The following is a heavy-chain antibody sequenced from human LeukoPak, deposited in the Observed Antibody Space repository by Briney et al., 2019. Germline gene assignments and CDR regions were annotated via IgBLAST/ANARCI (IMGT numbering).Heavy chain of an antibody. CDR1: GFTFHDYG. V-gene: IGHV3-20*04. J-gene: IGHJ4*02. Sequence: GGSLRLSCAASGFTFHDYGMSWGRQAPGKGLKWVSDINWNGGSTGYADSVKGRVTISRDNAKNSLYLQMNSLRAEDTAFYYCARKVWTGYSFDFDYWGQGTLVTVSS. D-gene: IGHD3/OR15-3a*01. CDR3: ARKVWTGYSFDFDY. CDR2: INWNGGST.